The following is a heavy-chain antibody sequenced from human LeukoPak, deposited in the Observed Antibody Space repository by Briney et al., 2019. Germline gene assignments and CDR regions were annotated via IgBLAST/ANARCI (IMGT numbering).Heavy chain of an antibody. CDR3: ARGPRIAARKVVDY. CDR2: INHSGST. D-gene: IGHD6-6*01. Sequence: SETLSLTCAVYGGSFSGYYWSWIRQPPGKGLEWIGEINHSGSTNYNPSLKSRVTISVDTSKNQFSLKLSSVTAADTAVYYCARGPRIAARKVVDYWGQGTLVTVSS. V-gene: IGHV4-34*01. CDR1: GGSFSGYY. J-gene: IGHJ4*02.